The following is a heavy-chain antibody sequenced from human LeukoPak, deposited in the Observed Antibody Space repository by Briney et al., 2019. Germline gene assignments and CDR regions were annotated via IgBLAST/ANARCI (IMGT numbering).Heavy chain of an antibody. V-gene: IGHV4-30-2*01. J-gene: IGHJ4*02. CDR1: GGSISSGGYS. CDR2: IYHSGST. CDR3: ARGSYSNYIDS. Sequence: PSETLSLTCAVSGGSISSGGYSWSWIRQPPGKGLEWIGYIYHSGSTYYNPSLKSRITISVDRSENQFSLKLSSVTAADTAVYYCARGSYSNYIDSWGQGTLVTASS. D-gene: IGHD4-11*01.